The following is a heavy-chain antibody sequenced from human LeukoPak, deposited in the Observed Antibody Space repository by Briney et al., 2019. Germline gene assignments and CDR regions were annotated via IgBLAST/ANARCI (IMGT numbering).Heavy chain of an antibody. D-gene: IGHD3-3*01. J-gene: IGHJ6*02. V-gene: IGHV1-69*01. Sequence: GASLKVSCKASGGTFSSYAISWVRQAPGQGLEWMGGIIPIFGTANYAQKFQGRVTITADESTSTAYMELSSLRSEDTAVYYCARDRRITIFGVVRYYYYGMDVWGQGTTVTVSS. CDR1: GGTFSSYA. CDR2: IIPIFGTA. CDR3: ARDRRITIFGVVRYYYYGMDV.